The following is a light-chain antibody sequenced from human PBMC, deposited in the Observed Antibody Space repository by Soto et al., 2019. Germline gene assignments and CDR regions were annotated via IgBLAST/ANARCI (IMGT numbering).Light chain of an antibody. CDR1: QSVSSSY. J-gene: IGKJ1*01. CDR3: QQYGGSPVT. Sequence: EIVMTQSPVTLSVSPGERATLSCRASQSVSSSYLAWYQQKPGQAPRLLIYGASSRATGIPDRFTGSGSGTDFTLTINRLEPEDFAVYYCQQYGGSPVTFGQGTKVDI. V-gene: IGKV3-20*01. CDR2: GAS.